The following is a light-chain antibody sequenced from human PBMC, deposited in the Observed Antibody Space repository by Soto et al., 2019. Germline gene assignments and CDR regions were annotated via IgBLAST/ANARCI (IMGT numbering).Light chain of an antibody. Sequence: QSALTQPRSVSGSPGQSITISCTGTSGDVGSYNFVSWYQQHPGKAPKLMIYDVSKRPSGVPDRFSGSKSGNTASLTISGLXXXXXAXXYCCSYAGSYTWVFGTGTKVTVL. J-gene: IGLJ1*01. CDR1: SGDVGSYNF. V-gene: IGLV2-11*01. CDR2: DVS. CDR3: CSYAGSYTWV.